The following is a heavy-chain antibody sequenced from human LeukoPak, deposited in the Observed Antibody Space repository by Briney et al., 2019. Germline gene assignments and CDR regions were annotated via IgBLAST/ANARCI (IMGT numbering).Heavy chain of an antibody. CDR1: GGSISSGDYF. J-gene: IGHJ4*02. D-gene: IGHD3-22*01. Sequence: SQTLSLTCTVSGGSISSGDYFWSWIRQPPGEGLEWIGYIYYSGSTSYNPSLKSRLTISVDTSNNQFSLKLSSVTAADTAVYYCARDLNSRGYYYHIDYWGQGTLVTVSS. V-gene: IGHV4-30-4*01. CDR3: ARDLNSRGYYYHIDY. CDR2: IYYSGST.